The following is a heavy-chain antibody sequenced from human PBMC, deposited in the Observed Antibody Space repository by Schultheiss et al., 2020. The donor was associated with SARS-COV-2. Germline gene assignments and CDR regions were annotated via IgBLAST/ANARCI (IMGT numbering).Heavy chain of an antibody. V-gene: IGHV5-51*01. CDR2: IYPGDSDT. CDR1: GYSFTSYW. J-gene: IGHJ6*02. D-gene: IGHD2-21*02. CDR3: ARGSGHIVVVTAIGGMDV. Sequence: GGSLRLSCKGSGYSFTSYWIGWVRQMPGKGLEWMGIIYPGDSDTRYSPSFQGQVTISADKSISTAYLQWSSLKASDTAMYYCARGSGHIVVVTAIGGMDVWGQGTTVTVSS.